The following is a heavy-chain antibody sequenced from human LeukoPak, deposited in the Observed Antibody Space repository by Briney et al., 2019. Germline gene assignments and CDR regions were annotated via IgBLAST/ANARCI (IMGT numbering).Heavy chain of an antibody. V-gene: IGHV4-34*01. CDR2: INHSGST. D-gene: IGHD2-2*01. CDR1: GGSFSGYY. CDR3: ARGGDIVVVPAGEYYFDY. Sequence: SETLSLTCAVYGGSFSGYYWSWIRQPPGKGLEWIGEINHSGSTNYNPSLKSRVTISVDTAKNQFSLKLSSVTAADTAVYYCARGGDIVVVPAGEYYFDYWGQGTLVTVSS. J-gene: IGHJ4*02.